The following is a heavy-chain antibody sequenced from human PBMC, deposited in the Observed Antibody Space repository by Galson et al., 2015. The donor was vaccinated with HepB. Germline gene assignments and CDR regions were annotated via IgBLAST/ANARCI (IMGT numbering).Heavy chain of an antibody. J-gene: IGHJ4*02. CDR2: IIPIFGTA. CDR3: AVRYCSSTSCAAPGDY. Sequence: SVKVSCKASGGTFSSYAISWVRQAPGQGLEWMGGIIPIFGTANYAQKFQGRVTITADESTSTAYMELSSLRSEDTAVYYCAVRYCSSTSCAAPGDYWGQGTLVTVSS. V-gene: IGHV1-69*13. CDR1: GGTFSSYA. D-gene: IGHD2-2*01.